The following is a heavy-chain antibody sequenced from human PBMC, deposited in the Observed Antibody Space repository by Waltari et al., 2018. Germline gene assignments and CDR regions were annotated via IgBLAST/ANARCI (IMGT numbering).Heavy chain of an antibody. J-gene: IGHJ6*02. Sequence: EVQLVESGGGLVQPGRSLSLSCAASGFTFDDYAMHWVRQAPGKGLAGVSGISWNSGSIGYADSGKGQITSSRDNAKNSLYLQMDSLRAEDTAVYYCARETAEGPGYYYGMDVWGQGTTVTVSS. CDR2: ISWNSGSI. CDR1: GFTFDDYA. V-gene: IGHV3-9*01. CDR3: ARETAEGPGYYYGMDV.